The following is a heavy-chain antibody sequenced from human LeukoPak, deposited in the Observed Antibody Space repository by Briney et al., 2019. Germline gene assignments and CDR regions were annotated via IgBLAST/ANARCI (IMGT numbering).Heavy chain of an antibody. J-gene: IGHJ4*02. Sequence: ASVQVSCKASGYTFSSYVIHWLRRAPGQRLEWMGWINAGNGDTKYSQKFQGRVSIARDTSANTAYMELSSLRSEDTAIYYCAKDRGGTGDFDYWGQGTLVTVSS. V-gene: IGHV1-3*01. CDR3: AKDRGGTGDFDY. CDR1: GYTFSSYV. D-gene: IGHD1-1*01. CDR2: INAGNGDT.